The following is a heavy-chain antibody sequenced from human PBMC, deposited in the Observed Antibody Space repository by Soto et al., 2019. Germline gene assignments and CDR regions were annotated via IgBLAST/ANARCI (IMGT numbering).Heavy chain of an antibody. CDR1: GGSISSGDYY. CDR2: IYYSWST. Sequence: SETLSLTCTVSGGSISSGDYYRSWIRQPPGKGLEWIGYIYYSWSTYYNPSLKSRVTISVDMSKNQFSLKLSSVTAADTAVYYCASLVVPAAIPYYYGMDVWGQGTTVTVSS. CDR3: ASLVVPAAIPYYYGMDV. J-gene: IGHJ6*02. V-gene: IGHV4-30-4*01. D-gene: IGHD2-2*02.